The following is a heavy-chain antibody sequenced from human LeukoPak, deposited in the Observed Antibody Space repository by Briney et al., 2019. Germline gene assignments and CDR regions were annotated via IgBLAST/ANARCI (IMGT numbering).Heavy chain of an antibody. CDR2: INPNNGGT. D-gene: IGHD3-10*01. V-gene: IGHV1-2*02. CDR1: GYTFAGYS. J-gene: IGHJ4*02. Sequence: ASVKVSCKTSGYTFAGYSMHWVRQAPGRGLEWMGWINPNNGGTNYAQKFQGRVTMTSDTSISTAYMELSSLRSDDTAVYYCARGYYDSGSYYNYWGQGTLVTVSS. CDR3: ARGYYDSGSYYNY.